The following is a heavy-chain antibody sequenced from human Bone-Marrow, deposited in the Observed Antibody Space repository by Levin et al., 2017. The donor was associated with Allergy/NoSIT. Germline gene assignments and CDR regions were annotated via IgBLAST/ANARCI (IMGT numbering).Heavy chain of an antibody. D-gene: IGHD1-1*01. CDR1: GFKFSDRG. Sequence: GESLKISCAASGFKFSDRGMHWVRQAPGKGLEWVGIIWYDGTNKHYADSVRGRFTISRDNSKNTLYLQMNSLRAEDTAVYYCARDLDTSELFDSWGQGTLVTVA. J-gene: IGHJ4*02. V-gene: IGHV3-33*01. CDR2: IWYDGTNK. CDR3: ARDLDTSELFDS.